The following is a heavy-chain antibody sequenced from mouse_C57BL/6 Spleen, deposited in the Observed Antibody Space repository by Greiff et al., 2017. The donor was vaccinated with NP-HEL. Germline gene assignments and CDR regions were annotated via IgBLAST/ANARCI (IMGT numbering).Heavy chain of an antibody. D-gene: IGHD1-1*01. J-gene: IGHJ1*03. CDR3: ARYYYGSSNWYFDV. CDR2: IYPGSGST. CDR1: GYTFTSYW. V-gene: IGHV1-55*01. Sequence: QVQLQQPGAELVKPGASVKMSCKASGYTFTSYWITWVKQRPGQGLEWIGDIYPGSGSTNYNEKFKSKATLTVDTSSSTAYMQLSSLPSEDSAVYYCARYYYGSSNWYFDVWGTGTTVTVSS.